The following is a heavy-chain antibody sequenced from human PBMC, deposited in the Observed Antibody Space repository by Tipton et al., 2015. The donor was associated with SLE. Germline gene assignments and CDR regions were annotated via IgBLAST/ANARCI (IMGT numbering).Heavy chain of an antibody. CDR3: ARDLGMVAFDI. Sequence: TLSLTCTVSGYSISSGYYWGWIRQPPGKGLEWIGYIYYSGSTNYNPSLKSRVTISVDTSKNQFSLKLSSVTAADTAVYYCARDLGMVAFDIWGQGTMVTVSP. D-gene: IGHD7-27*01. J-gene: IGHJ3*02. CDR2: IYYSGST. V-gene: IGHV4-61*01. CDR1: GYSISSGYY.